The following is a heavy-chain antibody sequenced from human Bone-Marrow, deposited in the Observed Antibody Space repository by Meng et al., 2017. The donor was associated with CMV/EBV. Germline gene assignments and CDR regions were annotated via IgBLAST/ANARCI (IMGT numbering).Heavy chain of an antibody. Sequence: GGSLRLSCTASGFTFGDYAMSWVRQAPGKGLEWVGFIRSKAYGGTTEYAASVKGRFTISRDDSKSIAYLQMNSLKTEDTDVYYCTRVGWPYSMVRGVDDYWGQGTLVTVSS. CDR3: TRVGWPYSMVRGVDDY. V-gene: IGHV3-49*04. D-gene: IGHD3-10*01. J-gene: IGHJ4*02. CDR1: GFTFGDYA. CDR2: IRSKAYGGTT.